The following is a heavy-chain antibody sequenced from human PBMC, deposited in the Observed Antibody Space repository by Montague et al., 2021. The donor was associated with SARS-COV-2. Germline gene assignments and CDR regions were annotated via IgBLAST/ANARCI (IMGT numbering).Heavy chain of an antibody. D-gene: IGHD3-10*01. Sequence: SLRLSCAASGFTFSSYAMSWVRQAPGKGLGWAPGIGGRVGGTNYADSLRGRFTISRDNSKKTLYLQLNSLRAEDTAVYYCAKDPGLLWFRELFYDAFDIWGQGTMVTVSS. CDR3: AKDPGLLWFRELFYDAFDI. V-gene: IGHV3-23*01. CDR2: IGGRVGGT. J-gene: IGHJ3*02. CDR1: GFTFSSYA.